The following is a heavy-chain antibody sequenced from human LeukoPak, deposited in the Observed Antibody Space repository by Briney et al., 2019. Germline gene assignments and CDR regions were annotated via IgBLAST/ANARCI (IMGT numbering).Heavy chain of an antibody. J-gene: IGHJ4*02. Sequence: GGSLRLSCAASGFTFSNYAMSWVRRAPGKGLEWVSAISGSGGSTYYADSVKGRFTISRDNSKNTLHLQMNSLRAEDTAVYYCAKEGRSTSCFDYRGQGTLVTVSS. D-gene: IGHD2-2*01. CDR1: GFTFSNYA. CDR2: ISGSGGST. V-gene: IGHV3-23*01. CDR3: AKEGRSTSCFDY.